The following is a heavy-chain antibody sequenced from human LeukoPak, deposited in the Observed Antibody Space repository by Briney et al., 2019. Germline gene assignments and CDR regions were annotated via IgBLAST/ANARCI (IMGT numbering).Heavy chain of an antibody. CDR3: ARGISNWFDP. CDR1: GFTFGDYA. Sequence: GSLRLSCTASGFTFGDYAMSWVRQAPGKGLEWIGSIYHSGSTYYNPSLKSRVTISVDTSKNQFSLKLSSVTAADTAVYYCARGISNWFDPWGQGTLVTVSS. V-gene: IGHV4-38-2*02. J-gene: IGHJ5*02. D-gene: IGHD2-15*01. CDR2: IYHSGST.